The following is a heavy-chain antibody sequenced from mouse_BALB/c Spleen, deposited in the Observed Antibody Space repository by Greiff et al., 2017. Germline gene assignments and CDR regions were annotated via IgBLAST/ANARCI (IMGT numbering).Heavy chain of an antibody. D-gene: IGHD1-1*01. Sequence: EVKLQQSGAELVKPGASVKLSCTASGFNIKDTYMHWVKQRPEQGLEWIGRIDPANGNTKYDPKFQGKATITADTSSNTAYLQLSSLTSEDTAVYYCAYLSYYAMDYWGQGTSVTVSS. V-gene: IGHV14-3*02. CDR1: GFNIKDTY. CDR3: AYLSYYAMDY. J-gene: IGHJ4*01. CDR2: IDPANGNT.